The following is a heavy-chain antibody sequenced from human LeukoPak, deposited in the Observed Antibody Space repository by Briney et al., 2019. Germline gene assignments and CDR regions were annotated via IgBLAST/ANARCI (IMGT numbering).Heavy chain of an antibody. CDR2: TYYRSKWYT. J-gene: IGHJ5*02. CDR3: ARGGGYCTTTICYSAWFGP. Sequence: PSQTLSLTCAISGDNVSSNSPAWNWIRQSPSRGLEWLGRTYYRSKWYTDYAVSVKGRITVNPDTTKNQFSLQLNSVTPEDTAVYYCARGGGYCTTTICYSAWFGPWGQGTLVTVSS. D-gene: IGHD2-2*01. V-gene: IGHV6-1*01. CDR1: GDNVSSNSPA.